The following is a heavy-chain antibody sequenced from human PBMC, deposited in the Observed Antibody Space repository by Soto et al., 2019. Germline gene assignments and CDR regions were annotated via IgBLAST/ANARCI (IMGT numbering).Heavy chain of an antibody. J-gene: IGHJ4*02. V-gene: IGHV3-66*01. CDR2: IYGGGST. CDR1: GFTVSSNY. D-gene: IGHD3-9*01. Sequence: EVQLVESGGGLVQPGWSLRLSCAASGFTVSSNYMSCVRQAPGKRLEWVSVIYGGGSTNYADSVKDRFTISRDNSKNTLYLQMNSRRAEDTAVYYCARVAGIWTVDSWGQGALVTVSS. CDR3: ARVAGIWTVDS.